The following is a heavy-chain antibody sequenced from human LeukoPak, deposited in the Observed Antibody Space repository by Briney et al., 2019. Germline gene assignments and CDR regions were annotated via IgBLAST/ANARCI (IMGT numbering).Heavy chain of an antibody. CDR1: GGTFSSYA. V-gene: IGHV1-46*01. CDR2: INPSGGST. D-gene: IGHD1-26*01. Sequence: ASVKVSCKASGGTFSSYAISWVRQAPGQGLEWMGIINPSGGSTSYAQKFQGRVTMTRDTSTSTVYMELSSLRSEDTAVYYCARGEIVGATKLKIMPDYWGQGTLVTVSS. J-gene: IGHJ4*02. CDR3: ARGEIVGATKLKIMPDY.